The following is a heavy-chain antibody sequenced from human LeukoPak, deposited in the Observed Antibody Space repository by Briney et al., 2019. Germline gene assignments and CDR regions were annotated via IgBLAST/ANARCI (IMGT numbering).Heavy chain of an antibody. J-gene: IGHJ4*02. V-gene: IGHV4-4*02. CDR1: GGSISSSNW. D-gene: IGHD3-22*01. Sequence: SETLSLTCAVSGGSISSSNWWSWVRQPPGKGLEWIGEIYHSGSTNYNPSLKSRVTISVDKSKNQFSLKLSSVTVADTAVYYCARDKNYYDSSGYYYWGQGTLVTVSS. CDR3: ARDKNYYDSSGYYY. CDR2: IYHSGST.